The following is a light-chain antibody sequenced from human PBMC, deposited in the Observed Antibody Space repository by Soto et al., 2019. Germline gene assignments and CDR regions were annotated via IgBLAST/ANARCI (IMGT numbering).Light chain of an antibody. CDR1: QSVSSN. CDR3: QQYNNLPT. CDR2: GAS. Sequence: EKVMTQAPATLSVSPGERATLFCRASQSVSSNLAWYQQKPGQAPRLLIFGASTRATGIPARFSGSGSGTEFTLTISSLQSEDFAVYYCQQYNNLPTFGQGTKVEVK. V-gene: IGKV3-15*01. J-gene: IGKJ1*01.